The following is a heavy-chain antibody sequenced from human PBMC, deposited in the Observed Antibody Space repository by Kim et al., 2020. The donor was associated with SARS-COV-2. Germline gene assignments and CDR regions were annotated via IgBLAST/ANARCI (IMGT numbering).Heavy chain of an antibody. CDR3: ARVPPCSGVSCYSDY. D-gene: IGHD2-15*01. Sequence: ADAGKGRFTISSDNAMNSLYLQMNSLRAEDTAVYFCARVPPCSGVSCYSDYWGQGTLVTVSS. J-gene: IGHJ4*02. V-gene: IGHV3-21*01.